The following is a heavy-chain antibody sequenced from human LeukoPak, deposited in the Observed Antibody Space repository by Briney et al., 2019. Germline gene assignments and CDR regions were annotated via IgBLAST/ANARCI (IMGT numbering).Heavy chain of an antibody. CDR2: IYYSGST. D-gene: IGHD2-15*01. CDR3: ARDQGDCSGGSCYVWFDP. J-gene: IGHJ5*02. CDR1: GGSISSYY. Sequence: PSETLSLTCTVSGGSISSYYWSWIRQPPGKGLEWIGYIYYSGSTNYNPSLKSRVTISVDTSNNQFSLKLSSVTAADTAVYYCARDQGDCSGGSCYVWFDPWGQGTLVTVSS. V-gene: IGHV4-59*01.